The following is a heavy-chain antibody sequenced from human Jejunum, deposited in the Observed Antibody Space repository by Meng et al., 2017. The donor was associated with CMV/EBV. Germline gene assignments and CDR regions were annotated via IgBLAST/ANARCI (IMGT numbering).Heavy chain of an antibody. Sequence: YWTSIRQLPWKGLEWIGNAYYSGTTSYNRSLKSRVNISVDTSKKQFSLKLASVIAADTAVYYCVLMIPAATNYFDPWGQGTLVTVSS. CDR3: VLMIPAATNYFDP. J-gene: IGHJ5*02. V-gene: IGHV4-30-4*01. CDR2: AYYSGTT. CDR1: Y. D-gene: IGHD6-25*01.